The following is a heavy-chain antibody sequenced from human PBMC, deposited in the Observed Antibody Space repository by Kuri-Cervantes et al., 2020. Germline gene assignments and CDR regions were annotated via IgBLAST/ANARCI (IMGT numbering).Heavy chain of an antibody. Sequence: SVKVSCKASGGTFSSYAISWVRQAPGQGLEWMGGIIPIFGTANYAQKFRGRVTITADESTSTAYMELSSLRSEDTAVYYCARDRDYCSGIRCHPDFDYWGQGTLVTVSS. V-gene: IGHV1-69*13. D-gene: IGHD2-15*01. CDR2: IIPIFGTA. CDR3: ARDRDYCSGIRCHPDFDY. CDR1: GGTFSSYA. J-gene: IGHJ4*02.